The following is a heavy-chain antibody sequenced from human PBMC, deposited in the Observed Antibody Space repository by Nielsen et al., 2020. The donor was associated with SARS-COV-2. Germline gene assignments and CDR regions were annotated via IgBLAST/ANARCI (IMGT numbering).Heavy chain of an antibody. Sequence: LRLSCAISGDSVSSSSAAWNWIGQSPSRGLEWLGRTYYRSKWYNDYAVSVKSRITINPDTSKNQFSLHLNSVTPEDTAVYYCARARGAYGDYYYYYTDVWGKGTTVTVSS. V-gene: IGHV6-1*01. CDR3: ARARGAYGDYYYYYTDV. CDR2: TYYRSKWYN. J-gene: IGHJ6*03. D-gene: IGHD4-17*01. CDR1: GDSVSSSSAA.